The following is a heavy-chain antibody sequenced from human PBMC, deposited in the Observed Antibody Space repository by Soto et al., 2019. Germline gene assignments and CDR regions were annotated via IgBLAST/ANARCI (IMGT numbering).Heavy chain of an antibody. CDR3: ARHPWYYYGSGSYPYYYYYMDV. CDR2: INHSGST. CDR1: GGTFRGYD. Sequence: SETQSLTCTVYGGTFRGYDWSWIRQPPGKGLEWIGEINHSGSTNYNPSLKSRVTISVDTSKNQFSLKLSSVTAADTAVYYCARHPWYYYGSGSYPYYYYYMDVWGKGTTVTVSS. V-gene: IGHV4-34*01. D-gene: IGHD3-10*01. J-gene: IGHJ6*03.